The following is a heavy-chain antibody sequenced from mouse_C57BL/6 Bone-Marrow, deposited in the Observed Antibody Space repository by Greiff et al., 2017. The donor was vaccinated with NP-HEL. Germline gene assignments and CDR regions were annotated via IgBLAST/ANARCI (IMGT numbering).Heavy chain of an antibody. D-gene: IGHD4-1*01. CDR1: GFTFSDYG. J-gene: IGHJ2*01. CDR2: ISSGSSTI. Sequence: DVKLVESGGGLVKPGGSLKLSCAASGFTFSDYGMHWVRQAPEKGLEWVAYISSGSSTIYYADTVKGRFTISRDNAKNTLFLQMTSLRSEDTAMYYCARLSNFCFDYWGQGTTLTVSS. V-gene: IGHV5-17*01. CDR3: ARLSNFCFDY.